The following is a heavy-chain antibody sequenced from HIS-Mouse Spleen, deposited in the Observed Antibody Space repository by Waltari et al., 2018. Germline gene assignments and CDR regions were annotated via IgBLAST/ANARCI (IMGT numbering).Heavy chain of an antibody. V-gene: IGHV3-30*18. D-gene: IGHD6-13*01. CDR2: ISYDGSNK. Sequence: GLEWVAVISYDGSNKYYADSVKGRFTISRDNSKNTLYLQMNSLRAEDTAVYYCAKDRQQLGFDYWGQGTLVTVSS. J-gene: IGHJ4*02. CDR3: AKDRQQLGFDY.